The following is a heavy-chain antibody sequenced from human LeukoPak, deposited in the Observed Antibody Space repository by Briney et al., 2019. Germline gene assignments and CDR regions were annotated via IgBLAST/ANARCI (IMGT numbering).Heavy chain of an antibody. J-gene: IGHJ4*02. CDR3: VRDYDTSGPQKNYLDF. V-gene: IGHV1-69*06. CDR1: TGTFISYG. CDR2: VIPMYGSA. D-gene: IGHD3-22*01. Sequence: ASVTVSCKASTGTFISYGVSWVRQAPGQGLEWMGRVIPMYGSANYAQRFQGRVTITADKSTATVYMELSSLRFQDTAMFFCVRDYDTSGPQKNYLDFWGQETLITVPS.